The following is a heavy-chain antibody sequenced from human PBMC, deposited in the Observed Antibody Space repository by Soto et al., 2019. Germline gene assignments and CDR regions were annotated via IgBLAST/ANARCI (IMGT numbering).Heavy chain of an antibody. CDR2: ISSSGSTI. CDR3: AKDRTTDYYYGLDV. CDR1: GFPFSDYY. J-gene: IGHJ6*02. Sequence: PGGSLSLSCAASGFPFSDYYMSWIRQAPGKGLEWVSYISSSGSTIYYADSMRGRFTISRDNSKNTLYLQMDSLRAEDTAVYYCAKDRTTDYYYGLDVWGQGTTVTVSS. D-gene: IGHD4-4*01. V-gene: IGHV3-11*01.